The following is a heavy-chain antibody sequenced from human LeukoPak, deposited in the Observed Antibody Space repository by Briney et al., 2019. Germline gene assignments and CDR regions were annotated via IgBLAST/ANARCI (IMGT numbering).Heavy chain of an antibody. V-gene: IGHV1-69*05. CDR3: ARGGYYDRSAEYHFDY. CDR1: GGTLRSYP. CDR2: IIPIFRTA. Sequence: SVKDSCKASGGTLRSYPISWVRQAPGQGLEWMGGIIPIFRTATYAQKVQGRVTIATDESTSTAYMELSSLRSEDTDVYYCARGGYYDRSAEYHFDYWGQGTLVTVSA. J-gene: IGHJ4*02. D-gene: IGHD3-22*01.